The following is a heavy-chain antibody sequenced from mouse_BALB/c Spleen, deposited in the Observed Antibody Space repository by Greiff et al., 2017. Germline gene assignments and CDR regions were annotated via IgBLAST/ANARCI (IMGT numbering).Heavy chain of an antibody. CDR1: GFTFSSFG. CDR2: ISSGSSTI. D-gene: IGHD1-2*01. J-gene: IGHJ3*01. V-gene: IGHV5-17*02. Sequence: EVKLVESGGGLVQPGGSRKLSCAASGFTFSSFGMHWVRQAPEKGLEWVAYISSGSSTIYYADTVKGRFTISRDNPKNTLFLQMTSLRSEDTAMYYCARPSYYGPFAYWGQGTLVTVSA. CDR3: ARPSYYGPFAY.